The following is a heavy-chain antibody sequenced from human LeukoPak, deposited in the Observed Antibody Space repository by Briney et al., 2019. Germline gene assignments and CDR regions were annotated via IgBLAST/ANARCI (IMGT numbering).Heavy chain of an antibody. V-gene: IGHV4-30-2*01. Sequence: SETLSLTCAVSGGSISGGGYSWSWIRQPPGKGLEWIGYIYHSGSTYYNPSLKSRVTISVDRSKNQFSLKLSSVTAADTAVYYCARGGYYDSSGYYPFDYWGQGTLVTVSS. CDR3: ARGGYYDSSGYYPFDY. CDR1: GGSISGGGYS. J-gene: IGHJ4*02. D-gene: IGHD3-22*01. CDR2: IYHSGST.